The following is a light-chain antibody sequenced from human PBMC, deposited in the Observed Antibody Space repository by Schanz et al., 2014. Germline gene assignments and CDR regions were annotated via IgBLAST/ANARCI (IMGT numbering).Light chain of an antibody. CDR2: DVT. Sequence: QSALTQPASVSGSPGQSITISCTGTSSDIGSYNYVSWYQQYPGEAPKLIIYDVTYRPSGVSHRFSGSKSGNTASLTISGLQADDEADYYCSSYAGSNAVVFGGGTKLTVL. CDR1: SSDIGSYNY. V-gene: IGLV2-14*01. J-gene: IGLJ2*01. CDR3: SSYAGSNAVV.